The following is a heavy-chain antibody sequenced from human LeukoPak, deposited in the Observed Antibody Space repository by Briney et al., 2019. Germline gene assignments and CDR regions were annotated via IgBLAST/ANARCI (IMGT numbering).Heavy chain of an antibody. Sequence: GGSLRLSCAASGFTFRSYAMSWVRQAPGKGLEWVSAISGSGGSTYYADSVKGRFTISRDNSKNTLYLQMNSLRADDTAVYYCAKDSPRALVEGAFDIWGQGTMVTVSS. CDR2: ISGSGGST. V-gene: IGHV3-23*01. J-gene: IGHJ3*02. CDR1: GFTFRSYA. D-gene: IGHD3-16*02. CDR3: AKDSPRALVEGAFDI.